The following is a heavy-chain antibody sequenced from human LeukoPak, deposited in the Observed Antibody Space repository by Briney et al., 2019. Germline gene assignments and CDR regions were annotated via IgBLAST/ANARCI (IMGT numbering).Heavy chain of an antibody. V-gene: IGHV3-33*01. J-gene: IGHJ4*02. CDR2: IWYDGSNK. D-gene: IGHD6-13*01. CDR3: ARETRAGIAAASY. CDR1: GFTFSSYG. Sequence: GGSLRLSCAASGFTFSSYGMHWVRQAPGKGLEWVAVIWYDGSNKYYADSVKGRFTISRDNAKNSLYLQMNSLRAEDTAVYYCARETRAGIAAASYWGQGTLVTVSS.